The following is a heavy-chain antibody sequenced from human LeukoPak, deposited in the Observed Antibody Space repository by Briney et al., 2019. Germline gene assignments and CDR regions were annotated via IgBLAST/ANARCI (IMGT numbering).Heavy chain of an antibody. CDR2: IYYSGST. J-gene: IGHJ5*02. CDR1: GGSISSGDYY. D-gene: IGHD2-2*01. V-gene: IGHV4-61*08. CDR3: ARESTSGNWFDP. Sequence: SETLSLTCTVSGGSISSGDYYWNWIRQPPGQGLEWIGYIYYSGSTHYNPSLKSRVTISVDTSKNQFSLKLSSVTAADTAVYYCARESTSGNWFDPWGQGTLVTVSS.